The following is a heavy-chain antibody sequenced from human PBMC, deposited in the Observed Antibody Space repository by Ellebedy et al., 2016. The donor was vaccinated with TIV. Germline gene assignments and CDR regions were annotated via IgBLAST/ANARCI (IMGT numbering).Heavy chain of an antibody. J-gene: IGHJ4*02. V-gene: IGHV1-46*01. Sequence: ASVKVSCXASGYTFTSYYMHWVRQAPGQGLEWMGIINPSGGSTSYAQKFQGRVTITADKSTSTAYMELSSLRSEDTAVYYCMVRGVTIIDLDYWGQGTLVTVSS. CDR3: MVRGVTIIDLDY. D-gene: IGHD3-10*01. CDR1: GYTFTSYY. CDR2: INPSGGST.